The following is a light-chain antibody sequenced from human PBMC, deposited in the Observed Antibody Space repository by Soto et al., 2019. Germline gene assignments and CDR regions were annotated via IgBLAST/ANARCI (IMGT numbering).Light chain of an antibody. CDR2: GAS. V-gene: IGKV3-20*01. Sequence: EVVLTQSPGTLSLSPGERASLSCRASQSISSGYLAWYQQKPGQAPRLLIYGASSRATGIPDRFSGSGSGTDFTLTIRRLEPEDSAVYYCQQFGSSGPLTFGGGTTGDIK. J-gene: IGKJ4*01. CDR1: QSISSGY. CDR3: QQFGSSGPLT.